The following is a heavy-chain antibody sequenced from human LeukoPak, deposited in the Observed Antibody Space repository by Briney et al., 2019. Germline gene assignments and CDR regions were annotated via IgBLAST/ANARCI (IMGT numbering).Heavy chain of an antibody. D-gene: IGHD3-22*01. CDR2: IYYSGST. V-gene: IGHV4-59*01. CDR3: ARSSEGRYYYDSSGFSYYYYYMDV. J-gene: IGHJ6*03. Sequence: SETLSLTCTVSGGSISSYYWSWIRQPPGKGLEWIGYIYYSGSTYYNPSLRSRVTISVDTSKNQFSLKLGSVTAADTAVYYCARSSEGRYYYDSSGFSYYYYYMDVWGKGTTVTISS. CDR1: GGSISSYY.